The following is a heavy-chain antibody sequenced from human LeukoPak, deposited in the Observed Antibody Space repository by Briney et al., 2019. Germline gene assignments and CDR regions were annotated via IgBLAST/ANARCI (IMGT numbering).Heavy chain of an antibody. CDR1: ELAFKNVW. Sequence: GGSLRLSCGASELAFKNVWMSWVRQAPGKGLEWVAVISYDGSNKYYADSVKGRFTISRDNSKNTLYLQMNSLRAEDTAVYYCARDPSPSYTAMVESYFDYWGQGTLVTVSS. CDR3: ARDPSPSYTAMVESYFDY. D-gene: IGHD5-18*01. V-gene: IGHV3-30-3*01. J-gene: IGHJ4*02. CDR2: ISYDGSNK.